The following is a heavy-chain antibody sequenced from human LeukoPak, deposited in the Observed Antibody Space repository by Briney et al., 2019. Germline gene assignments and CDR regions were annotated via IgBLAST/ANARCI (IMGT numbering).Heavy chain of an antibody. CDR2: ITSRSNYI. Sequence: GGSLRLSCAASGFSFSDHNMNWVRQAPGKGLEWVASITSRSNYIYYPDSLKGRFTVSRDHARNSLFLQVTSLNAEDTAVYYCARDYLGFGESGFDYWGQGTLVIVSS. CDR1: GFSFSDHN. J-gene: IGHJ4*02. D-gene: IGHD3-10*01. V-gene: IGHV3-21*01. CDR3: ARDYLGFGESGFDY.